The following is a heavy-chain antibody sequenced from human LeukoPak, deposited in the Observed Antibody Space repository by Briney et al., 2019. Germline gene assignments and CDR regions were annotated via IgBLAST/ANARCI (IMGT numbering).Heavy chain of an antibody. CDR3: ATEAPRSYYFDY. J-gene: IGHJ4*02. CDR2: VNATGGTT. V-gene: IGHV1-46*01. CDR1: EDTFTYYH. Sequence: GASVKVSCKASEDTFTYYHIHWVRQAPGQGVEWMGAVNATGGTTINTQNFQGRVTMTRDTSTGTVYMELSSLRFEDTAMYYCATEAPRSYYFDYWGQGILVTVSS.